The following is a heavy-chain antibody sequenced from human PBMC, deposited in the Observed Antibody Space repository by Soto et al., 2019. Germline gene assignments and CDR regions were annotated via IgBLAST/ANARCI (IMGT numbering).Heavy chain of an antibody. CDR1: GGTFSTLA. CDR3: ARAPCEDHAVPEPNYFDS. CDR2: IIPIYSRP. Sequence: QVQLVQSGTAVKKPGSSVKVSCKASGGTFSTLAVSWVRQAPGQGLEWMGGIIPIYSRPVYAQKFQGRVTSTADESTSRVYMELSSLSSEVTAVYYCARAPCEDHAVPEPNYFDSWGQGTLVTVSS. J-gene: IGHJ4*02. V-gene: IGHV1-69*01.